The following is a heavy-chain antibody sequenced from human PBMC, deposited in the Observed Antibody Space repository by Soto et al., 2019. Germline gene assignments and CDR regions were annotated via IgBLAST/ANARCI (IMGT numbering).Heavy chain of an antibody. V-gene: IGHV1-69*13. D-gene: IGHD5-12*01. J-gene: IGHJ6*02. CDR3: AMSVDQGRGYSCYQNAAYYYYGMDG. Sequence: ASVKVSCKASGGTFSSYAISWVRQAPGQGLEWMGGIIPIFGTANYAQKFQGRVTITADESTSTAYMELSSLRSEDTAVYYSAMSVDQGRGYSCYQNAAYYYYGMDGWGQGTTVTGSS. CDR2: IIPIFGTA. CDR1: GGTFSSYA.